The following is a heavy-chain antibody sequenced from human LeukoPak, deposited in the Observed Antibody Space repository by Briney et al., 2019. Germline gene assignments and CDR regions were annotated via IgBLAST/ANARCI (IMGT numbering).Heavy chain of an antibody. Sequence: SETLSLTCTVSGGSISSSNWWGWVRQPPGKGLECIGEIHHSGTTNYNPSLKSRVTISVDTSKNQFSLKLSSVTAADTAVYYCAREREGPYGYLDYWGQGILVTVSS. CDR1: GGSISSSNW. CDR3: AREREGPYGYLDY. CDR2: IHHSGTT. V-gene: IGHV4-4*02. D-gene: IGHD4-17*01. J-gene: IGHJ4*02.